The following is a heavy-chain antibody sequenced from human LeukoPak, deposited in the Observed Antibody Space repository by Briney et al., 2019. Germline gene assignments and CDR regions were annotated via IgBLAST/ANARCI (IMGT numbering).Heavy chain of an antibody. J-gene: IGHJ4*02. CDR2: IRYDGTNK. CDR1: GFAFSSHG. D-gene: IGHD2-15*01. CDR3: AKDQDSTNWYFDY. Sequence: GGSLRLSCAASGFAFSSHGMHWVRQAPGKGLEWVAFIRYDGTNKYYADSVKGRFTISRDNSKNTLYLQMNSLRAEDTAVYYCAKDQDSTNWYFDYWGQGTLVTVSS. V-gene: IGHV3-30*02.